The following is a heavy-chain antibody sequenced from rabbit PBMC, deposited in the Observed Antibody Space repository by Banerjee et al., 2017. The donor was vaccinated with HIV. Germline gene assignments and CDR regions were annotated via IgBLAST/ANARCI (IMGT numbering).Heavy chain of an antibody. V-gene: IGHV1S47*01. CDR3: ARAAIDYFRAFNL. J-gene: IGHJ4*01. CDR1: GIDFSSNA. Sequence: QEQLVESGGGLVQPEGSLTLTCTASGIDFSSNAMCWVRQAPGKGLEWIGCIYTGTGNPYYASWAKGRFTISKTSTTVTLKMTSLTAADAATYFCARAAIDYFRAFNLWGPGTLVTVS. D-gene: IGHD2-1*01. CDR2: IYTGTGNP.